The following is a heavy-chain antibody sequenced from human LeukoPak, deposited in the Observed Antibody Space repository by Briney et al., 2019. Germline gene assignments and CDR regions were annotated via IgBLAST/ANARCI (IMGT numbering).Heavy chain of an antibody. D-gene: IGHD6-19*01. CDR2: ISGSGGST. J-gene: IGHJ4*02. CDR3: ARDLLEQWLDLAGY. Sequence: GGSLRLSCAASGFTFSSYAMSWVRQAPGKGLEWVSAISGSGGSTYYADSVKGRFTISRDNSKNTLYLQMNSLRAEDTAVYYCARDLLEQWLDLAGYWGQGTLVTVSS. CDR1: GFTFSSYA. V-gene: IGHV3-23*01.